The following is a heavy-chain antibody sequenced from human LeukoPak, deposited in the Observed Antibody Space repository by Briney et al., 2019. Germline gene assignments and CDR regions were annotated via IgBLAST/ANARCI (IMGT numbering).Heavy chain of an antibody. CDR2: INQDGNEK. D-gene: IGHD2-21*01. J-gene: IGHJ6*02. Sequence: PGGSLRLSCAASGFIFSNFWMSWVRQAPGRGLEWVANINQDGNEKHYVDSVKGRFTISRDNAKNTLYLQMGSLRAEDMAVYYCARDGPGGGEFPQPYYYYGMDVWGQGTTVTVSS. CDR1: GFIFSNFW. CDR3: ARDGPGGGEFPQPYYYYGMDV. V-gene: IGHV3-7*01.